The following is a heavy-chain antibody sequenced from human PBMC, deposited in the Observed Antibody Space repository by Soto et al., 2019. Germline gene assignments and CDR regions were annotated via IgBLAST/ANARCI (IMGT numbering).Heavy chain of an antibody. J-gene: IGHJ4*02. Sequence: PSETLSLTCAVYGGSFSGYYWSWIRQPPGKGLEWIGEINHSGSTNYNPSLKSRVTISVDTSKNQFSLKLSSVTAADTAVYYCARVLYDFWSGYYNDYWGQGTLATVSS. CDR3: ARVLYDFWSGYYNDY. D-gene: IGHD3-3*01. V-gene: IGHV4-34*01. CDR1: GGSFSGYY. CDR2: INHSGST.